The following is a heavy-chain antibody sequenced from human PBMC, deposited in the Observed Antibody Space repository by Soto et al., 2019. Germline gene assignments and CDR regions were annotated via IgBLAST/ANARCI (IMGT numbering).Heavy chain of an antibody. CDR2: IFHSGST. CDR1: GGSITSGGFY. CDR3: VRGGIAGNWFDP. Sequence: QVQLQESGPGLVKPSQTLSLTCTVSGGSITSGGFYWRWIRQHPGKGLEWIAYIFHSGSTEYNPSLKSRVTRSADTPKSPFSLKPTFVIAADTAVYYCVRGGIAGNWFDPWGQGTRVTVSS. D-gene: IGHD6-13*01. J-gene: IGHJ5*02. V-gene: IGHV4-31*03.